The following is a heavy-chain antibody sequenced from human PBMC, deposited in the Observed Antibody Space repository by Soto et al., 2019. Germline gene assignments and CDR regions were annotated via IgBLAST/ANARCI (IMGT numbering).Heavy chain of an antibody. Sequence: PSETLSLTCTVSGGSISSGGYYWSWIRQHPGKGLEWIGYIYYSGSTYYNPSLKSRVTISVDTSKNQFSLKLSSVTAADTAVYYCARETEYCSSTSCYYYYYYMDVWGKGTTVTVSS. D-gene: IGHD2-2*01. J-gene: IGHJ6*03. V-gene: IGHV4-31*03. CDR3: ARETEYCSSTSCYYYYYYMDV. CDR2: IYYSGST. CDR1: GGSISSGGYY.